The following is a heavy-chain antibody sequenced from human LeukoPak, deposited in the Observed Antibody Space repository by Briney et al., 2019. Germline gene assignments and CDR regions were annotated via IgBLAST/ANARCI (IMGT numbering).Heavy chain of an antibody. CDR1: GFTFSSYA. Sequence: PGGSLRLSCAASGFTFSSYAMSWVRQAPGKGVVWVSGISGSGGGRYYADSVKGRFTISRDNSKNTLYLQMNNLRAEDTAVYHCAKGVDASGIYYYFYMDVWGKGTTVTVSS. CDR2: ISGSGGGR. J-gene: IGHJ6*03. D-gene: IGHD3-16*01. CDR3: AKGVDASGIYYYFYMDV. V-gene: IGHV3-23*01.